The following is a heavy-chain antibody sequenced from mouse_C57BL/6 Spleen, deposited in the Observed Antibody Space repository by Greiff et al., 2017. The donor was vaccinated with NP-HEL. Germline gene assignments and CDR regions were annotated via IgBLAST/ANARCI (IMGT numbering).Heavy chain of an antibody. CDR3: ARSKSPTSAMDY. D-gene: IGHD6-1*01. CDR2: IYPRSGNT. Sequence: QVHVKQSGAELARPGASVKLSCKASGYTFTSYGISWVKQRTGQGLEWIGEIYPRSGNTYYNEKFKGKATLTADKSSSTAYMELRSLTSEDSAVYFCARSKSPTSAMDYWGQGTSVTVSS. J-gene: IGHJ4*01. CDR1: GYTFTSYG. V-gene: IGHV1-81*01.